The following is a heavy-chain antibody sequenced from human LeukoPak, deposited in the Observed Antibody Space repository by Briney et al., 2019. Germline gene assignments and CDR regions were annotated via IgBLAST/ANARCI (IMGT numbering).Heavy chain of an antibody. CDR3: AREPDRIRFDP. Sequence: PSETLSLTCAVYGGSFSGYFWSWIRQPPGKGLEYIGDINHSGSTNYNPSLKSRVTISVDTSKNQFSLKLSSVTAADTAVYYCAREPDRIRFDPWDQGTLVTVSS. V-gene: IGHV4-34*01. J-gene: IGHJ5*02. CDR2: INHSGST. CDR1: GGSFSGYF. D-gene: IGHD1-14*01.